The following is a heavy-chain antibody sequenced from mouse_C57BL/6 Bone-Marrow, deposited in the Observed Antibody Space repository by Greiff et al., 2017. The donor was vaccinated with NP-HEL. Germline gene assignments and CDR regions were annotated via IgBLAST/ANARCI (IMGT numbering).Heavy chain of an antibody. CDR1: GYTFTSYG. V-gene: IGHV1-81*01. Sequence: VQLQQSGAELARPGASVKLSCKASGYTFTSYGISWVKQRTGQGLEWIGEIYSRSGNSYYNEKFKGKATLTADKSSSTAYMELRSLTSEDSAVYFTTVVATRAWFAYWGQGTLVTVSA. CDR2: IYSRSGNS. J-gene: IGHJ3*01. D-gene: IGHD1-1*01. CDR3: TVVATRAWFAY.